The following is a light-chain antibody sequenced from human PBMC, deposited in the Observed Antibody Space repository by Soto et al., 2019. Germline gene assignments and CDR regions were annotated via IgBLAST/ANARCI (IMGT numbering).Light chain of an antibody. CDR3: QEYNSRPPWT. CDR2: GAS. Sequence: EIVMTQSPVTLSVSPGDRATLSCRASQSVSTNLAWYQQKPGQAPRLLIYGASTRATGIPVRFSGSGSGTEFTLTIDSLQSEDFAVYFCQEYNSRPPWTFGQGTKVEIK. CDR1: QSVSTN. V-gene: IGKV3-15*01. J-gene: IGKJ1*01.